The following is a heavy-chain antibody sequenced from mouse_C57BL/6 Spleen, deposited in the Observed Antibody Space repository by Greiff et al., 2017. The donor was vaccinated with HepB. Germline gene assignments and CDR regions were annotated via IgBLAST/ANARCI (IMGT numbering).Heavy chain of an antibody. CDR2: IYPRAGST. V-gene: IGHV1-85*01. CDR1: GYTFTSYD. J-gene: IGHJ3*01. CDR3: ARGLYDLEGWFAY. Sequence: VQLQQSGPELVKPGASVKLSCKASGYTFTSYDINWVKQRPGQGLEWIGWIYPRAGSTKYNEKFKGKATLTVDTSSSTAYMELHSLTSEDSAVYFCARGLYDLEGWFAYWGQGTLVTVSA. D-gene: IGHD2-3*01.